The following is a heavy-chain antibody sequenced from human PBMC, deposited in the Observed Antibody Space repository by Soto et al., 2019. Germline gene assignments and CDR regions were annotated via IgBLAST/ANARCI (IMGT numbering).Heavy chain of an antibody. CDR1: GYTFTSYD. Sequence: GASVKVSCKASGYTFTSYDMNWVRQATGQGLEWMGWMNPNSGNTGYAQKFQGRVTMTRNTSISTAYMELSSLRSEDTAVYYCARGLWGHLCFDSWGQGSLVTVSS. V-gene: IGHV1-8*01. D-gene: IGHD7-27*01. CDR3: ARGLWGHLCFDS. CDR2: MNPNSGNT. J-gene: IGHJ4*02.